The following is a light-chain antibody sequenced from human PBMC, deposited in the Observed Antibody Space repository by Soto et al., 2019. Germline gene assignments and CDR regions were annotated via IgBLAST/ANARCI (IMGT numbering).Light chain of an antibody. CDR3: QQRSNWPPLT. V-gene: IGKV3-11*01. CDR2: DTS. J-gene: IGKJ4*01. Sequence: EIVLTQSPATLSLSPGERATLSCRASQDVGKYLAWYQQNPGQAPRLLIYDTSNRASGIPARFSGSGSGTDFSLTISSLEPEDFAVYYCQQRSNWPPLTFGGGTKVEIK. CDR1: QDVGKY.